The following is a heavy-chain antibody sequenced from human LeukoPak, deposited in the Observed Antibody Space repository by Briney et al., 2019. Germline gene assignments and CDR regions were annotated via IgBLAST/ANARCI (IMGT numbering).Heavy chain of an antibody. Sequence: GSVRVSCKASGYTFTGYYMDWVRQAPGQGREWMGWIKPNSGGTNYAQKFQGRVTMTRDTSISTAYMELSRLRSDDTAVYYCARVVCSSTSCPNWFDPWGQGTLVTVSS. CDR3: ARVVCSSTSCPNWFDP. CDR2: IKPNSGGT. J-gene: IGHJ5*02. D-gene: IGHD2-2*01. CDR1: GYTFTGYY. V-gene: IGHV1-2*02.